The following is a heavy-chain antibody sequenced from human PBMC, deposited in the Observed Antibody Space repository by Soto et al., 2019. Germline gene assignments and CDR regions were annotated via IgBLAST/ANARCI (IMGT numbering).Heavy chain of an antibody. J-gene: IGHJ6*02. D-gene: IGHD1-26*01. CDR2: IYSGGST. Sequence: EVQLVESGGGLIQPGGSLRLSCAASGFTVSSNYMSWVRQAPGKGLEWVSVIYSGGSTYYADSVKGRFTIPRDNSKNTRYLRMKSLRAEERAVYYCARDEWALGEGMDVWGQGTTVTVSS. CDR1: GFTVSSNY. CDR3: ARDEWALGEGMDV. V-gene: IGHV3-53*01.